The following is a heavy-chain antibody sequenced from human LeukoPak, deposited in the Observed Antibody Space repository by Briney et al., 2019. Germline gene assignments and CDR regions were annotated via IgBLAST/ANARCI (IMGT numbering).Heavy chain of an antibody. J-gene: IGHJ4*02. CDR2: IKQDGSEQ. V-gene: IGHV3-7*05. CDR3: TREYLTVSYFDY. D-gene: IGHD4-11*01. CDR1: GFTFSSFW. Sequence: GGSLRLSCAASGFTFSSFWMSWVRRAPGKGLEGVANIKQDGSEQYYVDSVKGRFTISRDNAKNSLFLQMNSLRGEDTAVYYCTREYLTVSYFDYWGQGTLVTVSS.